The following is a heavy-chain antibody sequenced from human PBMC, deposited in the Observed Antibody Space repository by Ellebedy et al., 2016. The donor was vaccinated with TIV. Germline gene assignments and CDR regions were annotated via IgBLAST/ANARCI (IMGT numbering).Heavy chain of an antibody. V-gene: IGHV3-23*01. CDR2: ISGSGDRT. J-gene: IGHJ4*02. D-gene: IGHD2-8*01. Sequence: GGSLRLSXAASGFTFDIHAMSWVRRAPGRGLEWVSSISGSGDRTYYADSVRGRFTISRDNTRNTLYLHMDSLRAEDTAVYLCANLIVLTPSSFDFWGQGTLVTVSS. CDR1: GFTFDIHA. CDR3: ANLIVLTPSSFDF.